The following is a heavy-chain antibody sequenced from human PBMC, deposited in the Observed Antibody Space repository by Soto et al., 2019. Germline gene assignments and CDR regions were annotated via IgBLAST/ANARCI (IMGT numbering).Heavy chain of an antibody. Sequence: GGSLRLSCAASGFTFSRYSMNWVRQAPGKGLEWVSSISSTTNYIYYADSMKGRFTVSRDNAKNSVYLDMNSLSAEDTAVYYCARESEDLTSNFDYWRQGTLVTVSS. CDR3: ARESEDLTSNFDY. V-gene: IGHV3-21*01. J-gene: IGHJ4*02. CDR2: ISSTTNYI. CDR1: GFTFSRYS.